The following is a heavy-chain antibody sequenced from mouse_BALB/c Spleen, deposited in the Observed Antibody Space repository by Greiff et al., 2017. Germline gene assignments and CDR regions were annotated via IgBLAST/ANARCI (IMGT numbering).Heavy chain of an antibody. Sequence: EVKLMESGGGLVQPGGSLRLSCATSGFTFSDFYMEWVRQPPGKRLEWIAASRNKANDYTTEYSASVKGRFIVSRDTSQSILYLQMNALRAEDTAIYYGARDKIYYYGSSYGDAMDYWGQGTSVTVSS. J-gene: IGHJ4*01. CDR1: GFTFSDFY. D-gene: IGHD1-1*01. V-gene: IGHV7-1*02. CDR2: SRNKANDYTT. CDR3: ARDKIYYYGSSYGDAMDY.